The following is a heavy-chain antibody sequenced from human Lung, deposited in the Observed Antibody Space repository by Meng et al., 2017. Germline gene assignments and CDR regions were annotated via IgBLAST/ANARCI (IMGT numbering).Heavy chain of an antibody. CDR2: INRSGST. Sequence: QVQLQQWGAGLLKPSETLSLTCVVSGGSFSDYYWSWIRQPTGKGLEWIGEINRSGSTNYNPSLESRATISVDTSQNNLSLKLSSVTAVDSAVYYCARGPTTMAHDFDYWGQGTLVTVSS. D-gene: IGHD4-11*01. V-gene: IGHV4-34*01. CDR1: GGSFSDYY. J-gene: IGHJ4*02. CDR3: ARGPTTMAHDFDY.